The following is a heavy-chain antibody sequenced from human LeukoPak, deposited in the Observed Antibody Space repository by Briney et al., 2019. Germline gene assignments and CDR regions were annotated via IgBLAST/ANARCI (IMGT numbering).Heavy chain of an antibody. V-gene: IGHV3-20*01. CDR3: ARDTMDVDTAMVTSSYNWFDP. J-gene: IGHJ5*02. CDR2: INWNGGST. CDR1: GFTFDDYG. Sequence: GGSLRLSCAASGFTFDDYGMSWVRQAPGKGLEWVSGINWNGGSTGYADSVKGRFTISRDNAKNSLYLQMNSLRAEDTALYHCARDTMDVDTAMVTSSYNWFDPWGQGTLVTVSS. D-gene: IGHD5-18*01.